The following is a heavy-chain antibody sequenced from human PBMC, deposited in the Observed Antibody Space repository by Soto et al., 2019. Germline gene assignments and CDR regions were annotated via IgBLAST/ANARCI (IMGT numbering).Heavy chain of an antibody. CDR2: VYYSGTT. V-gene: IGHV4-61*01. Sequence: PSENLSLTCSVPVGSVSGKTYYWSWTRQPPGKRLEWIGHVYYSGTTKYTPSLKSRVTISVDLSKNRMSLRLSSVATADTALYYCARTTAVPNTLRSRYFFDYWGQGALVTVSS. CDR3: ARTTAVPNTLRSRYFFDY. J-gene: IGHJ4*02. D-gene: IGHD4-17*01. CDR1: VGSVSGKTYY.